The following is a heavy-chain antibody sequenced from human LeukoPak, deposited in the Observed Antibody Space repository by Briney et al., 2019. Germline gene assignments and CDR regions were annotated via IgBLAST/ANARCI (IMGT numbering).Heavy chain of an antibody. CDR2: ISAYNGNT. J-gene: IGHJ4*02. Sequence: GASVNVSCKASGYTFTSYGISWVRQAPGQGLEWMGWISAYNGNTNYARKLQGRVTMTTDTSTSTAYMELRSLRSDDTAVYYCARVTYYDILTGYSPLGYWGQGTLVTVSS. D-gene: IGHD3-9*01. V-gene: IGHV1-18*01. CDR1: GYTFTSYG. CDR3: ARVTYYDILTGYSPLGY.